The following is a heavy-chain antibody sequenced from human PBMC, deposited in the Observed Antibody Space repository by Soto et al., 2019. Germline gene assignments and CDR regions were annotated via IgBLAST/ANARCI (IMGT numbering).Heavy chain of an antibody. D-gene: IGHD6-13*01. CDR3: ARLIAAAVPPYFDY. CDR1: GGSISSSSYY. Sequence: QLHLQESGPGLVKPSETLSLTCTVSGGSISSSSYYWGWIRQPPGKGLEWIGSIYYSGSTYYNPSLKSRVTISVDTSKNQFSLKLSSVTAADTAVYYCARLIAAAVPPYFDYWGQGTLVTVSS. J-gene: IGHJ4*02. V-gene: IGHV4-39*01. CDR2: IYYSGST.